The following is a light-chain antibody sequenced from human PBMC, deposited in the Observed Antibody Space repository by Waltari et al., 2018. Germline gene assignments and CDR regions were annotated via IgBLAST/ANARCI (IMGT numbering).Light chain of an antibody. CDR2: GAS. CDR3: QHYVRLPVT. V-gene: IGKV3-20*01. CDR1: QSIGRS. Sequence: EIMLTQSPGTLSLSPGERATLSCRTSQSIGRSLAWYQQKPGKAPRLLIYGASSRATDIPDRFSGSGSGTDFSLTINRLEPEDSALYYCQHYVRLPVTFGQGTKVEIK. J-gene: IGKJ1*01.